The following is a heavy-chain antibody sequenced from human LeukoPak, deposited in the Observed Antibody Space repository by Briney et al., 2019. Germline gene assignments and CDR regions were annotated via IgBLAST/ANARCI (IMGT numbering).Heavy chain of an antibody. J-gene: IGHJ4*02. CDR2: ISAYNGNT. D-gene: IGHD3-10*01. CDR3: ARDREVLWFGESPDY. V-gene: IGHV1-18*01. Sequence: ASVKVSCKASGYTFTSYGISWVRLAPGQGLEWMGWISAYNGNTNYAQKLQGRVTMTTDTSTSTAYMELRSLRSDDTAVYYCARDREVLWFGESPDYWGQGTLVTVSS. CDR1: GYTFTSYG.